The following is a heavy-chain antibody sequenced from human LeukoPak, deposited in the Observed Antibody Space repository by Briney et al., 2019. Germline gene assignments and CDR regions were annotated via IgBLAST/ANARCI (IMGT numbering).Heavy chain of an antibody. CDR1: GGSISSGSYY. D-gene: IGHD6-13*01. Sequence: SQTLSLTCTVSGGSISSGSYYWSWIRQPAGKGLEWIGRIYTSGSTNYNPSLKSRVTISVDTSKNQFSLKLSSVTAADTAVYYCARDSSSWYREIGGWFDPWGQGTLVTDSS. CDR3: ARDSSSWYREIGGWFDP. V-gene: IGHV4-61*02. J-gene: IGHJ5*02. CDR2: IYTSGST.